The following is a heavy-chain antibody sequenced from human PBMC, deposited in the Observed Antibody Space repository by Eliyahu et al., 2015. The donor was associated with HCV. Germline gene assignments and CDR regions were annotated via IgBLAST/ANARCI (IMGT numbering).Heavy chain of an antibody. J-gene: IGHJ4*02. CDR1: GFTFRXXG. Sequence: QVQLVESGGGXVQPGGSLXLSCXASGFTFRXXGMPXVRQGSGKGLGWVAFIRYDGSNKYYADSVKGRFTISRDNSKNTLYLQMNSLRAEDTAVYYCAKDNRNRNKLLAVAVFGFFDYWGQGTLVTVSS. CDR2: IRYDGSNK. CDR3: AKDNRNRNKLLAVAVFGFFDY. D-gene: IGHD6-19*01. V-gene: IGHV3-30*02.